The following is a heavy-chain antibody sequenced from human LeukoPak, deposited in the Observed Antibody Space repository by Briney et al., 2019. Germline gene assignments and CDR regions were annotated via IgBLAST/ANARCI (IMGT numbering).Heavy chain of an antibody. Sequence: ASVKVSCKASGYTFTGYYMHWVRQAPGQGLEWMGWINPNSGDTDYAQKFQGRVTMTRDTSISTAYMQLSRLKSDDTAVYYCVRELGFYFDNSGYYYFDSWGQGTPVTVSS. D-gene: IGHD3-22*01. CDR3: VRELGFYFDNSGYYYFDS. CDR1: GYTFTGYY. J-gene: IGHJ4*02. CDR2: INPNSGDT. V-gene: IGHV1-2*02.